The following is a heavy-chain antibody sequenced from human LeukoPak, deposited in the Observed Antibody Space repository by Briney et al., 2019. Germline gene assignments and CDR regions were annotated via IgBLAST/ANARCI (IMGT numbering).Heavy chain of an antibody. V-gene: IGHV4-38-2*01. J-gene: IGHJ5*02. CDR2: IYHSGST. CDR3: ARGLSYRRWFDP. D-gene: IGHD3-10*01. Sequence: PSETLSLTCAVSGYSISSGYYWGWIRHPPGKGLEWIGSIYHSGSTYYNPSHKSRVTISVDTSKIQFSLKLSSVSAADTAVYYCARGLSYRRWFDPWGQGTLVTVSS. CDR1: GYSISSGYY.